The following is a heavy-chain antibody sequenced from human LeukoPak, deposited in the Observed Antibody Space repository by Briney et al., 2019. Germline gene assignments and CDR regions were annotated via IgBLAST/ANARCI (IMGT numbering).Heavy chain of an antibody. V-gene: IGHV3-23*01. Sequence: TGGSLRLSCAASGFTFSSYAMSWVRQAPGKGLEWVSAISGSGGSTYYADSVKGRFTISRDNSKNTLYLQMNSLRAEETAVYYCAKDGSSIVGATTGFEYWGQGTLVTVSS. CDR3: AKDGSSIVGATTGFEY. CDR2: ISGSGGST. CDR1: GFTFSSYA. D-gene: IGHD1-26*01. J-gene: IGHJ4*02.